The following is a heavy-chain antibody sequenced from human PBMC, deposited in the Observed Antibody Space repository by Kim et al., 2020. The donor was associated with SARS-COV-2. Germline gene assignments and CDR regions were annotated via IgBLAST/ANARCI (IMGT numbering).Heavy chain of an antibody. D-gene: IGHD2-15*01. CDR2: TKNKINGHTA. Sequence: GGSLRLSCVASEFSFSDHYMDWVRQAPGKGLEWVGRTKNKINGHTAEYAASVKGRFTISRDDSKNSLYLQMNSLKTEDAAVYYCTWGRYCSGGRCYWVFDYWGQGTLVTVSS. J-gene: IGHJ4*02. CDR3: TWGRYCSGGRCYWVFDY. V-gene: IGHV3-72*01. CDR1: EFSFSDHY.